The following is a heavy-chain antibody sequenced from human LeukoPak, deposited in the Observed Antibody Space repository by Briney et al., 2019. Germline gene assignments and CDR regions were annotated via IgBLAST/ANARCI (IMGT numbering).Heavy chain of an antibody. Sequence: GESLKISCKGSAYIFTNSWIGWVRPMPGKGLAWMGIIYLADSDTRYSPSFQGQVTISADKSINTAYPQWSSLKASDTAIYYCASPRDKRYFDLLSLDFWGQGTLVT. CDR3: ASPRDKRYFDLLSLDF. V-gene: IGHV5-51*01. D-gene: IGHD3-9*01. CDR2: IYLADSDT. J-gene: IGHJ4*02. CDR1: AYIFTNSW.